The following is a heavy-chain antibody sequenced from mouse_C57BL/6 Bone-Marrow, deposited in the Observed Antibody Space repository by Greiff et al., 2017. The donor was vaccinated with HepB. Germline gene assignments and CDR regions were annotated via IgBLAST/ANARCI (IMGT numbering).Heavy chain of an antibody. J-gene: IGHJ3*01. D-gene: IGHD3-2*02. CDR1: GFSLTSYG. V-gene: IGHV2-2*01. CDR2: IWSGGST. CDR3: ARNRLAWFAY. Sequence: VMLVESGPGLVQPSQSLSITCTVSGFSLTSYGVHWVRQSPGKGLEWLGVIWSGGSTDYNAAFISRLSISKDNSKSQVFFKMNSLQADDTSIYYCARNRLAWFAYWGQGTLVTVSA.